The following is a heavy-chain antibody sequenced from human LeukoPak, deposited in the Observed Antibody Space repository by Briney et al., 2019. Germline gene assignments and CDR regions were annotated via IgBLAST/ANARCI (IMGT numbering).Heavy chain of an antibody. CDR3: ARGRDIEMTTMSGGSDY. D-gene: IGHD5-24*01. Sequence: GASVKVSCKASGYTFTDYYMHWVRQAPGQGLEWMGRLNPNSGDTNYAQKFQGRVSMTRDTSISTAYMDLSDLRSDDTAVYYCARGRDIEMTTMSGGSDYWGQGTLVTVSS. CDR2: LNPNSGDT. V-gene: IGHV1-2*06. J-gene: IGHJ4*02. CDR1: GYTFTDYY.